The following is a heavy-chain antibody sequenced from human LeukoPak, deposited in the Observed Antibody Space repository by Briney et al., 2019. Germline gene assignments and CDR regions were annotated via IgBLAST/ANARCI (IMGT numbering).Heavy chain of an antibody. CDR3: ARDPRIQLWSYYYYGMDV. D-gene: IGHD5-18*01. J-gene: IGHJ6*02. V-gene: IGHV3-30*04. Sequence: GGSLRLSCAASGFTFSSYAMHWVRQAPGKGLEWVAVISYDGSNKYYADSVKGRFTISRDNSKNTLYLQMNSLRAEDTAVYYRARDPRIQLWSYYYYGMDVWGQGTTVTVSS. CDR2: ISYDGSNK. CDR1: GFTFSSYA.